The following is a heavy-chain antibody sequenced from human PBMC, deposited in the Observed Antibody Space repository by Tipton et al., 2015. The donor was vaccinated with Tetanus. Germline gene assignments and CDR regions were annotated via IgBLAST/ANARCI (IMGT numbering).Heavy chain of an antibody. CDR3: ARGGYYDSTGYYSSTVAY. Sequence: SLRLSCAASGFAFSDYYMTWIRQAPGKGLEWISYISSGSSTIYYGDSVKGRFTISRDNAKDSLYLQMNSLRAEDTAVYYCARGGYYDSTGYYSSTVAYWGQGTLVTVSS. D-gene: IGHD3-22*01. J-gene: IGHJ4*02. V-gene: IGHV3-11*01. CDR1: GFAFSDYY. CDR2: ISSGSSTI.